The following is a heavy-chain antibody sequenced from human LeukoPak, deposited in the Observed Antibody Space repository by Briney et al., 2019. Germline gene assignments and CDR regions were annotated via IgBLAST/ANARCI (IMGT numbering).Heavy chain of an antibody. Sequence: ASVKVSCKASGYTFTGYYIHWVRQAPGQGLESMGWINPNSGGTNYAQKFQGRVTMTSDTSISTAYLELSRLTSDDTAVYYCAREAAPSLRNFDYWGQGTLVTVSS. D-gene: IGHD2-15*01. J-gene: IGHJ4*02. CDR3: AREAAPSLRNFDY. V-gene: IGHV1-2*02. CDR2: INPNSGGT. CDR1: GYTFTGYY.